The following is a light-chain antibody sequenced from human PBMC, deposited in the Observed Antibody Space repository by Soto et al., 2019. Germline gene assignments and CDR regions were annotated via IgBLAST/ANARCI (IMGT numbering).Light chain of an antibody. Sequence: EIVMTQSPATLSVSPGERATLSCRASQTVNNNLAWYQQKPGQAPRLLIYGASARATGIPARFSGSGSGTEFTLTISSLHSEHFAVYYCQQYNNWPLTFGGGTTVEIK. J-gene: IGKJ4*01. CDR1: QTVNNN. V-gene: IGKV3-15*01. CDR2: GAS. CDR3: QQYNNWPLT.